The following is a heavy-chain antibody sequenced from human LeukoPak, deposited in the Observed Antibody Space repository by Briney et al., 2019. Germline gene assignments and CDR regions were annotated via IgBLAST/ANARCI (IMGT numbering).Heavy chain of an antibody. CDR1: GGSFSGYY. V-gene: IGHV4-34*01. Sequence: SETLSLTCAVYGGSFSGYYWSWIRQPPGKGLEWIGEINHSGSTNYNPSLKSRVTISVDTSKNQFSLKLSSVTAADTAVYYCARAPPYYYYYGMDVWGQGALVTVSS. J-gene: IGHJ6*02. CDR2: INHSGST. CDR3: ARAPPYYYYYGMDV.